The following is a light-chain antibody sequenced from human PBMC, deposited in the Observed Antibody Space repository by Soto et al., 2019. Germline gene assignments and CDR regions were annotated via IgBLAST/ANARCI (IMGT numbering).Light chain of an antibody. V-gene: IGKV3-11*01. CDR2: GAS. CDR3: HQRQSWPRT. J-gene: IGKJ1*01. Sequence: EIVLTQSPATLSLSPGERATLSCRASQSLISYLAWYQQKPGQATRLLIYGASSRATGIPARFSASGTGTDFTLTISDVQPEDFAVYYCHQRQSWPRTFGQGTKVDI. CDR1: QSLISY.